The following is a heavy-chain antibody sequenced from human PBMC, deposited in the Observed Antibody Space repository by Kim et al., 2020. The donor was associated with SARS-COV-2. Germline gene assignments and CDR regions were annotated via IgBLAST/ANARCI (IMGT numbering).Heavy chain of an antibody. D-gene: IGHD3-22*01. J-gene: IGHJ4*02. V-gene: IGHV3-53*01. CDR1: GFTVSSNY. Sequence: GGSLRLSCAASGFTVSSNYMSWVRQAPGKGLEWVSDIYSGGSTYYADSVKGRFTISRDNTKNTLYLQMNSLRAEDTAVYYCAREDRKYYDSSGYGTNYWGQGTLVTVSS. CDR3: AREDRKYYDSSGYGTNY. CDR2: IYSGGST.